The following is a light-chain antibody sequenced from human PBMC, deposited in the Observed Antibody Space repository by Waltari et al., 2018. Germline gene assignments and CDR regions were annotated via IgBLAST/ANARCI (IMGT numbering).Light chain of an antibody. Sequence: SSELTQDPAVSVALGPTVRITFQGDSLRSYYASWYQQQPGQAPRLVLYGQDNRPSGIPDRFSGSTSGDTASLTITGAQAEDEADYYCHSRDTISTRVFGGGTRLTV. CDR1: SLRSYY. CDR2: GQD. V-gene: IGLV3-19*01. J-gene: IGLJ3*02. CDR3: HSRDTISTRV.